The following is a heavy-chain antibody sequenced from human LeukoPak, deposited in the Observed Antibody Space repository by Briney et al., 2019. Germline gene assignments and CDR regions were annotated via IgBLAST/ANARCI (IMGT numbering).Heavy chain of an antibody. Sequence: PGGSLRLSCAASGFTVSGSYMTWVRQAPGKGLEWVSVIYGGDTTYYADSAKGRFTISRDNSKNTLYLQMNSLRAEEMAVYYCAKDLAYWGQGTLVTVSS. CDR3: AKDLAY. J-gene: IGHJ4*02. CDR2: IYGGDTT. V-gene: IGHV3-53*01. D-gene: IGHD5-12*01. CDR1: GFTVSGSY.